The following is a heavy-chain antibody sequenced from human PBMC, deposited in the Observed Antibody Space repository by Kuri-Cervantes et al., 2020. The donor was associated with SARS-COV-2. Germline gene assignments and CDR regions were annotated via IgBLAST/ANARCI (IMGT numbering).Heavy chain of an antibody. V-gene: IGHV1-18*01. CDR3: AREIMTTVPTALRY. CDR1: GYTFTSYA. CDR2: ISAYNGNT. J-gene: IGHJ4*02. Sequence: ASLKVSCNASGYTFTSYAVHWVRQAPGQGLEWMGWISAYNGNTNYSQKLQGRVTMTTDTSTSTAYMELMSLRSDDTAVYYCAREIMTTVPTALRYWGQGTLVTVSS. D-gene: IGHD4-11*01.